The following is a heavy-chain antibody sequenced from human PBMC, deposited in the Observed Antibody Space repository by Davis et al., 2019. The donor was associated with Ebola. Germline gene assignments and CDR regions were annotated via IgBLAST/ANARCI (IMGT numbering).Heavy chain of an antibody. V-gene: IGHV1-69*10. CDR3: ARGGTDYSGSGNDYSSIDYFEY. CDR1: GDIFRRHG. D-gene: IGHD3-10*01. CDR2: VIPILGIT. J-gene: IGHJ4*02. Sequence: SVKVSCKTSGDIFRRHGISWVRQAPGQGLEWLGGVIPILGITNRSQKFRGRLTINADESTTTVYMELNSLRSEDTAVYYCARGGTDYSGSGNDYSSIDYFEYWGQGTLVTASS.